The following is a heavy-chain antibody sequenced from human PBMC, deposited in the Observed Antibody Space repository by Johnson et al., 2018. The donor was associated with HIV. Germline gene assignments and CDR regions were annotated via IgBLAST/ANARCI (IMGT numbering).Heavy chain of an antibody. D-gene: IGHD6-13*01. CDR3: AKGLLIAAAHDAFDI. Sequence: QVQLVESGGGVVQPGRSLRLSCAASGFTFSSYAMHWVRQATGKGLEWVAVISFDESNYYYADSVKGRFTISRDNSKNTLDLQMNSLRAEDTAVYYCAKGLLIAAAHDAFDIWGQGTMVTVSS. CDR1: GFTFSSYA. CDR2: ISFDESNY. V-gene: IGHV3-30-3*01. J-gene: IGHJ3*02.